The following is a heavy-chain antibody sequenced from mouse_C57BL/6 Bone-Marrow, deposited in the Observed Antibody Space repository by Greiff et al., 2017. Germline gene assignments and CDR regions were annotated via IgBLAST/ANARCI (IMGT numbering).Heavy chain of an antibody. J-gene: IGHJ1*03. CDR2: INPNNGGT. V-gene: IGHV1-26*01. CDR1: GYTFTDYY. Sequence: VQLQQSGPELVKPGASVKISCKASGYTFTDYYMNWVKQSHGKSLEWIGDINPNNGGTSYNQKFKGKATLTVDKSSSTAYMELRSLTSEDSAVYYCARGGDGSSTSGVPYWYFDVWGTGTTVTVSS. CDR3: ARGGDGSSTSGVPYWYFDV. D-gene: IGHD1-1*01.